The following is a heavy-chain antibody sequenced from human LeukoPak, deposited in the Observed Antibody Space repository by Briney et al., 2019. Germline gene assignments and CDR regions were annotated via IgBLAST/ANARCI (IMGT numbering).Heavy chain of an antibody. CDR2: IYYSGST. J-gene: IGHJ6*02. Sequence: SETLSLTCTVSGGSISSHYWSWIRQPPGKGLEWIGYIYYSGSTNYNPSLKSRVTISVDTSKNQFSLKLSSVTAADTAVYYCARTHPDGMDVWGQGTTVTVSS. CDR1: GGSISSHY. CDR3: ARTHPDGMDV. V-gene: IGHV4-59*11.